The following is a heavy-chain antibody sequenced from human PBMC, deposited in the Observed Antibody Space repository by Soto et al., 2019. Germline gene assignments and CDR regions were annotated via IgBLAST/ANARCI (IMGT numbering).Heavy chain of an antibody. J-gene: IGHJ4*02. Sequence: RGSLRLSCAASGFTFSSYGMHWIRQAPGKGLEWVAVIWYDGSNKYYADSVKGRFTISRDNSKNTLYLQMNSLRAEDTAVYYCARADLEWLLLGHYWGQGTLVTVSS. D-gene: IGHD3-3*01. CDR1: GFTFSSYG. CDR2: IWYDGSNK. CDR3: ARADLEWLLLGHY. V-gene: IGHV3-33*01.